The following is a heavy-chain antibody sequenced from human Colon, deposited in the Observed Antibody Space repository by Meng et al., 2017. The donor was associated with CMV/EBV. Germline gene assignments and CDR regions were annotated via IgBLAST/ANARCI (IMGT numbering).Heavy chain of an antibody. V-gene: IGHV1-3*01. CDR2: ISPGDDNG. CDR3: AITSLFDY. CDR1: GYSVSNYV. Sequence: SVRVSCKASGYSVSNYVLHWVRQAPGQGLEWMGWISPGDDNGKYSQKFQGRVAITKDTSASTAYLDLSSLKSEDTAVYYCAITSLFDYWGQGTLVTVSS. J-gene: IGHJ4*02.